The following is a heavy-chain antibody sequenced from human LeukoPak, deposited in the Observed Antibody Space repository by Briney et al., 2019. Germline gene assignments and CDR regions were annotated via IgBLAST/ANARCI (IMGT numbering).Heavy chain of an antibody. Sequence: SETLSLTCTVSGGSISSYYWSWIRQPPGKGLEWIGYIYYSGSTNYNPSLKSRVTISVDTSKNQFSLKLSPVAAADTAVYYCARDYIAAAGDAFDIWGQGTMVTVCS. CDR2: IYYSGST. CDR3: ARDYIAAAGDAFDI. D-gene: IGHD6-25*01. CDR1: GGSISSYY. V-gene: IGHV4-59*01. J-gene: IGHJ3*02.